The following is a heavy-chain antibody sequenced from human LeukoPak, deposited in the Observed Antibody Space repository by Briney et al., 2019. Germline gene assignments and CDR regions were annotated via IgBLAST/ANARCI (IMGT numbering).Heavy chain of an antibody. D-gene: IGHD3-3*01. J-gene: IGHJ4*02. CDR1: GFTFGDYA. CDR2: IRSKAYGGTT. Sequence: SLRLSCTASGFTFGDYAMSWVRQAPGKGLEWVGFIRSKAYGGTTEYAASVKGRFTISRDDSKSIAYLQMNSLKTEDTAVYYCTRDEELYYDFWSGYYGAPVDYFDYWGQGTLVTVSS. V-gene: IGHV3-49*04. CDR3: TRDEELYYDFWSGYYGAPVDYFDY.